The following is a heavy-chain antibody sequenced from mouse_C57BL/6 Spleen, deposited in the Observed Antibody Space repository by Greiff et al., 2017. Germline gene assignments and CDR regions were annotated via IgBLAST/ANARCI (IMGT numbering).Heavy chain of an antibody. Sequence: QVQLKQPGAELVRPGTSVKLSCKASGYTFTSYWMHWVKQRPGQGLEWIGVIDPSDSYTNYNQKLKGKATLTVDTSSSTAYMQLSSLTSEDSAVYYCASPGPYYFDYWGQGTTLTVSS. CDR3: ASPGPYYFDY. V-gene: IGHV1-59*01. CDR2: IDPSDSYT. J-gene: IGHJ2*01. CDR1: GYTFTSYW.